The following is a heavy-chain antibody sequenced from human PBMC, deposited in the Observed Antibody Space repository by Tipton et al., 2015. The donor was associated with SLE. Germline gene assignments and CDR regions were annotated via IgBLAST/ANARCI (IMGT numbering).Heavy chain of an antibody. Sequence: TLSLTCTVSGGSISSGSYYWSWIRQPAGKGLEWIGRIYTSGSTNYNPSLKSRVTISVDTSKNQFSLKLSSVTAAGTAVYYCARVMWAAAAATWWFDPWGQGTLVTVSS. D-gene: IGHD6-13*01. CDR1: GGSISSGSYY. V-gene: IGHV4-61*02. CDR3: ARVMWAAAAATWWFDP. J-gene: IGHJ5*02. CDR2: IYTSGST.